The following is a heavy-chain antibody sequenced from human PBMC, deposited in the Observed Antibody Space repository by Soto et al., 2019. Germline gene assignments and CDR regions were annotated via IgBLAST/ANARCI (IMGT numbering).Heavy chain of an antibody. CDR3: TRRAAAAAVVPYGMDV. Sequence: PGGSLRLSCAASGFTFSGSAMHWVRQASGKGLEWVGRIRSKANSYATAYAASVKGRFTISRDDSKNTAYLQMNSLKTEDTAVYYCTRRAAAAAVVPYGMDVWGQGTTVTVYS. D-gene: IGHD6-13*01. CDR2: IRSKANSYAT. J-gene: IGHJ6*02. CDR1: GFTFSGSA. V-gene: IGHV3-73*01.